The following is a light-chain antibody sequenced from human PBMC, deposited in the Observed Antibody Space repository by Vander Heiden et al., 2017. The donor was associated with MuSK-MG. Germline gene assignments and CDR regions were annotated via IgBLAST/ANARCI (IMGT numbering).Light chain of an antibody. CDR1: DIGRKS. CDR3: QVWDSDTDNRV. CDR2: NDS. V-gene: IGLV3-21*01. J-gene: IGLJ2*01. Sequence: SYVLTQAPSVSVAPGQTDTLSCGGVDIGRKSVHWYQQRPGRAPVVVIYNDSDRPSGIPARFSGSNTGHTATLTITTVEAGDEADYYCQVWDSDTDNRVFGGGTTLTVL.